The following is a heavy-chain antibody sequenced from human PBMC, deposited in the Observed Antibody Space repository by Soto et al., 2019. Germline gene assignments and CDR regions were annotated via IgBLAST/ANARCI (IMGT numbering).Heavy chain of an antibody. Sequence: EVQLVESGGGLVQPGGSLKLSCAASGFTFSDSAMHWVRQASGKGLEWVGRIRSRPNNYATAYAASVKGGFTISRDDSKNTAYLQMNSLKTEDAAVYYCIRRIEDYDSSPLDDYWGQGTLVTVSS. D-gene: IGHD3-22*01. CDR1: GFTFSDSA. V-gene: IGHV3-73*02. CDR3: IRRIEDYDSSPLDDY. J-gene: IGHJ4*02. CDR2: IRSRPNNYAT.